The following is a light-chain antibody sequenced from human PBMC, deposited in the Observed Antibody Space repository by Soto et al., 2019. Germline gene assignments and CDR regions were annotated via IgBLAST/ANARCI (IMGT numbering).Light chain of an antibody. Sequence: EIVLTQCPGTLSLSPGERATLACRASQRGSSSYLAWYQQQPGQAPRLLIYGASSRATGMPDRFSGSGSGTDFPLPTSSLEPADFAVYYCPQYGSSSWTFGEGTKV. CDR1: QRGSSSY. CDR3: PQYGSSSWT. J-gene: IGKJ1*01. CDR2: GAS. V-gene: IGKV3-20*01.